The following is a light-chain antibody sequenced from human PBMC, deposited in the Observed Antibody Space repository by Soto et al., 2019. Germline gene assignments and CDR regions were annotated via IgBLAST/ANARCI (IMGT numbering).Light chain of an antibody. V-gene: IGLV1-44*01. CDR3: AAWDDSLIGVV. CDR2: SIN. J-gene: IGLJ2*01. Sequence: QSVLTQPPSASGTPGQRVTISCSGSNSNIGSNTVNWYQQLPGTAPKLLIYSINQRPSGVPDRFSGSKSGTSASLAISGLQSEDEADYYCAAWDDSLIGVVFGGGTKLTVL. CDR1: NSNIGSNT.